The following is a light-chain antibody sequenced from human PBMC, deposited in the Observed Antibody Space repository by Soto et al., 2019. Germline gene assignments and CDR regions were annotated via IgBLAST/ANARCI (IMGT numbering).Light chain of an antibody. CDR2: AAF. CDR3: LQYYNFSWT. Sequence: AIQVTQSPSSLSASVGDRVTITCGASQDIRNDLAWYQQRPVQAPHLLIFAAFNLQSGVPSRFSGGGSGTHFTLTISGLQTDDFAKYYCLQYYNFSWTFGQGTKVDIK. J-gene: IGKJ1*01. V-gene: IGKV1-6*01. CDR1: QDIRND.